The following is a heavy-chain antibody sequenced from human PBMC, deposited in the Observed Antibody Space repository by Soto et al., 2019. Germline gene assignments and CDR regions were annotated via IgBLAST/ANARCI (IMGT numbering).Heavy chain of an antibody. Sequence: SETLSLTCAVYGGSFSGYYWSWIRQPPGKGLEWIGETNHSGSTNYNPPLKSRVTISVDTSKNQFSLKLSSVTAADTAVYYCARGGVYGSGSYSSGYYYYGMDVWGQGTTVTVSS. V-gene: IGHV4-34*01. J-gene: IGHJ6*02. D-gene: IGHD3-10*01. CDR2: TNHSGST. CDR3: ARGGVYGSGSYSSGYYYYGMDV. CDR1: GGSFSGYY.